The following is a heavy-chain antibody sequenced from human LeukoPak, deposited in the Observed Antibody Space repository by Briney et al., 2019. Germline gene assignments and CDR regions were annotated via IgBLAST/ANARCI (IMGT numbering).Heavy chain of an antibody. D-gene: IGHD6-13*01. Sequence: GGSLRLSCAASGFTFSSYSMNWVRQAPGKGLEWVSSISSSSSYIYYADSVKGRFTTSRDNAKNSLYLQMNSLRAEDTAVYYCARVSIAAAGSPSYWGQGTPVTVSS. CDR2: ISSSSSYI. V-gene: IGHV3-21*01. CDR3: ARVSIAAAGSPSY. J-gene: IGHJ4*02. CDR1: GFTFSSYS.